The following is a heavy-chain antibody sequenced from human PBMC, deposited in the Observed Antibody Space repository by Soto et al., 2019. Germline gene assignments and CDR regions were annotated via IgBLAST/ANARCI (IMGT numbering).Heavy chain of an antibody. D-gene: IGHD3-3*01. CDR3: ARVSWGTIFGVVSHHYMDV. V-gene: IGHV1-18*01. Sequence: ASVKVSCKASGYTFTSYGISWVRQAPEQGLKWMGWISAYNGNTNYAQKLQGRVTMTTDTSTSTAYMELRSLRSDDTAVYYCARVSWGTIFGVVSHHYMDVWGKGTTVTVSS. CDR1: GYTFTSYG. J-gene: IGHJ6*03. CDR2: ISAYNGNT.